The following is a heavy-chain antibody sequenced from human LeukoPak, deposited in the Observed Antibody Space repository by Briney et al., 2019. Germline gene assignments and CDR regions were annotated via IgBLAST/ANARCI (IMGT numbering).Heavy chain of an antibody. V-gene: IGHV1-3*01. CDR2: INAGNGNT. Sequence: ASVKVSCKASGYTFTSYAMHWVRQAPGQRLEWMGWINAGNGNTKYSQKFQGRVTITRDTSASTAYMELSSLRSEDTAVYYCARAEALYDSSGYYYEEYNWFDPWGQGTLVTVSS. CDR3: ARAEALYDSSGYYYEEYNWFDP. CDR1: GYTFTSYA. D-gene: IGHD3-22*01. J-gene: IGHJ5*02.